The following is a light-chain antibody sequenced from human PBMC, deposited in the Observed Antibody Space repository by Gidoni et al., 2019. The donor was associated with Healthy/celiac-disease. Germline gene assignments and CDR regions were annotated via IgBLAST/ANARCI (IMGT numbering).Light chain of an antibody. Sequence: SYELTQPLSVSVALGQTARITCGGNNIGSKNVHWYQQKPGQAPVLVIYRDSNRPSGIPERFSGSNSGNTDTLTISRAQAGDEADYYCQVWDSSLYVFGTGTKVTVL. J-gene: IGLJ1*01. V-gene: IGLV3-9*01. CDR2: RDS. CDR1: NIGSKN. CDR3: QVWDSSLYV.